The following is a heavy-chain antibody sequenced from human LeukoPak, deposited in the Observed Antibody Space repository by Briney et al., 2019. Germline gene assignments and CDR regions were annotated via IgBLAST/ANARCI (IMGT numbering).Heavy chain of an antibody. D-gene: IGHD3-10*01. V-gene: IGHV3-48*01. CDR2: ISSSSSTI. Sequence: PGGTLRPSCAASGFTFSSHGMNWVRQAPGKGLEWVSYISSSSSTIYYADSVKGRFTISRDNAKNSLYLQMNSLRAEDTAVYYCARVTMVRGATYYYYMDVWGKGTTVTVSS. J-gene: IGHJ6*03. CDR3: ARVTMVRGATYYYYMDV. CDR1: GFTFSSHG.